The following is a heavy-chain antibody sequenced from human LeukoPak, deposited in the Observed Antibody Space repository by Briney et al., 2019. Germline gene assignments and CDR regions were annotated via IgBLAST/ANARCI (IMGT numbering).Heavy chain of an antibody. CDR3: ARDNGPTY. J-gene: IGHJ4*02. V-gene: IGHV3-21*01. CDR1: GFTFSSYS. Sequence: GGSLRLSCAASGFTFSSYSMNWVRQAPGKGLEWVSSISSSSSYIYYAGSVKGRFTISRDNAKNSLYLQMNSLRAEDTAVYYCARDNGPTYWGQGTLVTVSS. CDR2: ISSSSSYI. D-gene: IGHD4-17*01.